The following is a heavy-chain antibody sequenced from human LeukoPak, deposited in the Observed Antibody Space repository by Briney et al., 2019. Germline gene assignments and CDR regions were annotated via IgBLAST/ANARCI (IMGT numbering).Heavy chain of an antibody. CDR2: IIPIFGTA. CDR1: GGTFSSYA. V-gene: IGHV1-69*06. Sequence: SVKVSCKASGGTFSSYAISWVRQAPGQGLEWMGGIIPIFGTANYAQKFQGRVTITADKSTSTAYMELSSLRSEDTAVYYCARDGDYYDSNGYWANACDIWGQGTMVTVSS. CDR3: ARDGDYYDSNGYWANACDI. D-gene: IGHD3-22*01. J-gene: IGHJ3*02.